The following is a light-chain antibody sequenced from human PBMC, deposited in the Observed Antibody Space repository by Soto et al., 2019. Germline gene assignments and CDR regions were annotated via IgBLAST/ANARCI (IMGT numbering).Light chain of an antibody. Sequence: QSVLTQPPSASGTPGQRVTFSCSGSSSNIGINTVNWYQQLPGTAPQLLISDNHRRPSGVPDRFSGSKSGTSASLAISGLQSDDEATYFCAAWDVSLKGFVFGTGTKLTVL. CDR2: DNH. CDR3: AAWDVSLKGFV. J-gene: IGLJ1*01. CDR1: SSNIGINT. V-gene: IGLV1-44*01.